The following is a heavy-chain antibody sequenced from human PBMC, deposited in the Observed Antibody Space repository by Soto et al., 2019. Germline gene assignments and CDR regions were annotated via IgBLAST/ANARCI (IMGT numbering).Heavy chain of an antibody. CDR2: INVGNGDT. V-gene: IGHV1-3*01. CDR3: ARAISGYVT. J-gene: IGHJ4*02. Sequence: VQLVQSGAEIKKTGASVMLSCKASGITYNTYAIHWVRQAPGQGLEWMGWINVGNGDTRYSQIFEGRVTLARDTSANTVYMDLGSLKSEDTGIYYCARAISGYVTWGQGTLLTVSS. CDR1: GITYNTYA. D-gene: IGHD5-12*01.